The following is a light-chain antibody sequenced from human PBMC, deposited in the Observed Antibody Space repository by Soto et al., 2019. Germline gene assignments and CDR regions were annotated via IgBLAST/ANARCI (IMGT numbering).Light chain of an antibody. Sequence: QSVLTQPASVSESPGQSITISCTGTSSDVGSYEFVSWYQQYPGKAPKLMIYEGSKRPSGVSDRFSGSKSGNTASLTISGLQAEDEADYFCCSYAGGSNVFGAGNKLTVL. J-gene: IGLJ1*01. CDR1: SSDVGSYEF. CDR3: CSYAGGSNV. V-gene: IGLV2-23*03. CDR2: EGS.